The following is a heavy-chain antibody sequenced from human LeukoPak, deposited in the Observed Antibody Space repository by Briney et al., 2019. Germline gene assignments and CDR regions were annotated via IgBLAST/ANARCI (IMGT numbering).Heavy chain of an antibody. Sequence: PGGSLRLSCAASGFTFSSYAMSWVRQAPGKGLEWVSAISGSGGSAYYADSVKGRFTISRDNSKNTLYLQMNSLRAEDTAVYYCARSYRYCSSTSCYTHYYYYGMDVWGQGTTVTVSS. CDR2: ISGSGGSA. V-gene: IGHV3-23*01. CDR3: ARSYRYCSSTSCYTHYYYYGMDV. D-gene: IGHD2-2*02. J-gene: IGHJ6*02. CDR1: GFTFSSYA.